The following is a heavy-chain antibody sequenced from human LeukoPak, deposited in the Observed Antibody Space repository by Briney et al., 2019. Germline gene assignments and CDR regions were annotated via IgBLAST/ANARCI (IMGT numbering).Heavy chain of an antibody. J-gene: IGHJ5*02. D-gene: IGHD5-12*01. CDR1: GGSFSGYY. V-gene: IGHV4-34*01. CDR3: ARYSAYDSWFDP. CDR2: INHSGST. Sequence: SETLSLTCAVYGGSFSGYYWSWIRQPPGKGLEWIGEINHSGSTNYNPSLKSRVTISVDTSKNQFSLKLSSVTAADTAVYYCARYSAYDSWFDPWGQGTLVTVSS.